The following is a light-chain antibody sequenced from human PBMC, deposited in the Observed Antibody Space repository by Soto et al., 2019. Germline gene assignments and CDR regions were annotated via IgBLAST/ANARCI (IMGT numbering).Light chain of an antibody. Sequence: DIQMTQSPSSLSASVGDRVTITCRASQAIRNNLGWYQQKPGYAPKLLMYAASTLHAGVPSRFSGSGSGTDFTLTISSLQPDDVATYYCRIYNNSTPLTFGGGTKVEIK. J-gene: IGKJ4*01. CDR1: QAIRNN. CDR3: RIYNNSTPLT. V-gene: IGKV1-27*01. CDR2: AAS.